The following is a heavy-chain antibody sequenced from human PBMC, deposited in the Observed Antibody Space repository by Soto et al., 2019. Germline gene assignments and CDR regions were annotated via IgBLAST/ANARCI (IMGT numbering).Heavy chain of an antibody. V-gene: IGHV3-23*01. Sequence: EVQLLESGGGLVQPGGSLRLSCAASGFTFSSYAMTWVRQAPGTGLEWVSAISGSGGSTYYAHSVKGRFTISRDNSKNTLYLQMNSLRAEDTAIYYCAKEEGWNADYYFDYWGQGTLVTVSS. J-gene: IGHJ4*02. CDR3: AKEEGWNADYYFDY. CDR2: ISGSGGST. D-gene: IGHD1-1*01. CDR1: GFTFSSYA.